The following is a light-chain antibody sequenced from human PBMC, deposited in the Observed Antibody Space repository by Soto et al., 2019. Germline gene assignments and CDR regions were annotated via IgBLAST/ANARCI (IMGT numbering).Light chain of an antibody. CDR1: QSISSW. J-gene: IGKJ4*01. CDR2: KAS. V-gene: IGKV1-5*03. CDR3: QHYNSYPLP. Sequence: DIQMTQSPSTLSASVGDRVTITCRASQSISSWLAWYQQKPGKAPKLLIYKASSLESGDPSRFSGRGSGTEFTLTISSLQPDDFPTYYCQHYNSYPLPFGGGTKVHIK.